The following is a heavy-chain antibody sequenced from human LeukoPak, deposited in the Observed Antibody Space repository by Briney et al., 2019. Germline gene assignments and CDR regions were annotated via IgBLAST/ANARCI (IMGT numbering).Heavy chain of an antibody. CDR1: GGTFSSYA. CDR3: AIAAAQYYYYYYMDV. Sequence: SVKVSCKASGGTFSSYAISWVRQAPGQGLEWMGRIIPIFGTANYAQKFQGRVTITTDESTSTAYMELSSLRSEDTAVYYCAIAAAQYYYYYYMDVWGKGTTVTVSS. D-gene: IGHD6-13*01. J-gene: IGHJ6*03. CDR2: IIPIFGTA. V-gene: IGHV1-69*05.